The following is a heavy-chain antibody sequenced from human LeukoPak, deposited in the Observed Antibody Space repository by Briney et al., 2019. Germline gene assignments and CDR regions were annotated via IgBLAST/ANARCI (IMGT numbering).Heavy chain of an antibody. V-gene: IGHV3-21*01. CDR1: GFTFSSCS. CDR3: ARNPAERWEPPYFDY. Sequence: GGSLRLSCAASGFTFSSCSMNWVRQAPGKGLEWVPSISSSSSYIYYADSVKGRSTISRDNAKNSLYLQMNSLRAEDTAVYYYARNPAERWEPPYFDYWGQGTLVTVSS. CDR2: ISSSSSYI. J-gene: IGHJ4*02. D-gene: IGHD1-26*01.